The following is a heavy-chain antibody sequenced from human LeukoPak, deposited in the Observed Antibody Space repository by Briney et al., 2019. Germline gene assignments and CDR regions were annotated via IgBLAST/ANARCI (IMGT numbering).Heavy chain of an antibody. CDR3: AKDISGYRLPTLDY. D-gene: IGHD6-13*01. CDR1: GFTFSSYA. V-gene: IGHV3-23*01. J-gene: IGHJ4*02. Sequence: GGSLRLSCAASGFTFSSYAMSWVRQAPGKGLEWVSATSGSGGSTYYADSVKGRFTISRDNSKNTLYLQMNSLRAEDTAVYYCAKDISGYRLPTLDYWGQGTLVTVSS. CDR2: TSGSGGST.